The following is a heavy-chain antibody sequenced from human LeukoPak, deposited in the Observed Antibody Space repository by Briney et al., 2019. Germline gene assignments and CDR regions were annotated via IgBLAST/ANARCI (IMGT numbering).Heavy chain of an antibody. J-gene: IGHJ4*02. Sequence: GGSLRLSCAASGFTFSSYAMSWVRQAPGKGLEWVSTISGSAGSTYYADSVKGRFTISRENSKNTLYLQMNSLRAEDTAVYYCAKGGHTLIVVVNEYWGQGTLVTVSS. V-gene: IGHV3-23*01. D-gene: IGHD3-22*01. CDR2: ISGSAGST. CDR1: GFTFSSYA. CDR3: AKGGHTLIVVVNEY.